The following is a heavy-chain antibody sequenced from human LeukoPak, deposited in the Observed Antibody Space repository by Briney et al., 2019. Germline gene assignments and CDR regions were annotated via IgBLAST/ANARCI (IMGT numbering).Heavy chain of an antibody. Sequence: GASVKVSCKASGGTFSSYAINWVRQAPGQGLEWMGGIIPIFGTANYAQKFQGRVTITADKSPSTAYMDLSSLRSEDTPVYYCASASLDCSSTSCFVYWGQGTLVTVSS. D-gene: IGHD2-2*01. CDR1: GGTFSSYA. CDR3: ASASLDCSSTSCFVY. V-gene: IGHV1-69*06. J-gene: IGHJ4*02. CDR2: IIPIFGTA.